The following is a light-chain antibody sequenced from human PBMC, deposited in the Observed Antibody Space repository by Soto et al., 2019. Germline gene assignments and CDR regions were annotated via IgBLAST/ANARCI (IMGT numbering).Light chain of an antibody. J-gene: IGKJ5*01. Sequence: IVLTQSPATLSLWPGETAILSCRASQTVSSYLSWYQHKPGQAPRLLIYDASKRVPGIPARFSGSGSGTDFPLTISSPEPEDVAVYYCQQRSTSITFGQGTRLEIE. CDR1: QTVSSY. CDR2: DAS. CDR3: QQRSTSIT. V-gene: IGKV3-11*01.